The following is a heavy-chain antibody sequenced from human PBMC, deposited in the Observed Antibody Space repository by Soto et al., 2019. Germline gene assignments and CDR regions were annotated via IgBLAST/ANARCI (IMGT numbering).Heavy chain of an antibody. V-gene: IGHV3-23*01. D-gene: IGHD3-22*01. J-gene: IGHJ5*02. CDR2: ISGSGGGT. Sequence: EVQLLESGGGLVQPGGSLRLSCAASGFTFSSYAMSWVRQAPGKGLEWVSAISGSGGGTYYADSVKGRFTISRDNSKNTLYLQMNSLRAEDTAVYYCAKDPYYYDSSGYYRWFDPWGQGTLVTVSS. CDR3: AKDPYYYDSSGYYRWFDP. CDR1: GFTFSSYA.